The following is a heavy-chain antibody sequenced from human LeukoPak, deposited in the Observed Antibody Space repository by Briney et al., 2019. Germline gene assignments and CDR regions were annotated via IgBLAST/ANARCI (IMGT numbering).Heavy chain of an antibody. CDR2: IYTSGST. CDR1: GGSISSYY. D-gene: IGHD5-18*01. CDR3: ARDHTAMAFDC. J-gene: IGHJ4*02. V-gene: IGHV4-4*07. Sequence: SETLSLTCTVSGGSISSYYWSWIRQPAGKGLEWIGRIYTSGSTNYNPSLESRVTISIDTSKNQFSLKLNSVTAADTAVYFCARDHTAMAFDCWGQGTLVTVSS.